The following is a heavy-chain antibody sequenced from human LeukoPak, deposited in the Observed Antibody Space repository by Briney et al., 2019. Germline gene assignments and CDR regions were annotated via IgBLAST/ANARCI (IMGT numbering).Heavy chain of an antibody. D-gene: IGHD4-17*01. J-gene: IGHJ4*02. CDR1: GGSFSGYY. CDR2: INHSGST. V-gene: IGHV4-34*01. CDR3: ARGHGDFDY. Sequence: SETLSLTCAVYGGSFSGYYWSWIRQPTGKGLEWIGEINHSGSTNYNPSLKSRVTISVDTSKNQFSLKLSSVTAADTAVYYCARGHGDFDYWGQGTLVTVSS.